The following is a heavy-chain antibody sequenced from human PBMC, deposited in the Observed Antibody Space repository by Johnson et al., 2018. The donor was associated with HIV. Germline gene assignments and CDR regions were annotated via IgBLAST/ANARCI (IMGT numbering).Heavy chain of an antibody. V-gene: IGHV3-NL1*01. CDR1: GFTFSSYA. CDR3: ARDFMVRYYDSSGYDDAFDI. Sequence: QVQLVESGGGVVQPGRSLRLSCAASGFTFSSYAMHWVRQAPGEGLEWVSYIDSRGSIIYSADSVKGRFPISRDNSKNTLYLQMNSLRAEDTAVYYCARDFMVRYYDSSGYDDAFDIWGQGTMVTVSS. CDR2: IDSRGSII. J-gene: IGHJ3*02. D-gene: IGHD3-22*01.